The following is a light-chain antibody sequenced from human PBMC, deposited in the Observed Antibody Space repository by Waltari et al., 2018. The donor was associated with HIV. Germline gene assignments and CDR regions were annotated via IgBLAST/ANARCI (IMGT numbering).Light chain of an antibody. CDR3: QVWDTDTDHWV. CDR1: NIGSKS. V-gene: IGLV3-21*02. Sequence: SYVLTQPPPVSVAPGQTAGITCGGDNIGSKSVAWYQHRPGQAPILVIYDDTDRPAGIPERFSGSASWNTATLTVNSVEAGDEADYYCQVWDTDTDHWVFGGGTRLTVL. CDR2: DDT. J-gene: IGLJ3*02.